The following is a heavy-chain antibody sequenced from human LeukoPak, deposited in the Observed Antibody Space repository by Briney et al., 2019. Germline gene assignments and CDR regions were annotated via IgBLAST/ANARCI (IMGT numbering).Heavy chain of an antibody. J-gene: IGHJ4*02. CDR3: AKDKGYQLLEGGFDY. Sequence: PGGSLRLSCAASGFTFNNYGIHWVRQAPGRGLEWVAFIRYDGNTQYYADSVKGRFTISRDNSKNTLYLQMNSLRADDTAVYYCAKDKGYQLLEGGFDYWGQGSLVTVSS. CDR2: IRYDGNTQ. V-gene: IGHV3-30*02. CDR1: GFTFNNYG. D-gene: IGHD2-2*01.